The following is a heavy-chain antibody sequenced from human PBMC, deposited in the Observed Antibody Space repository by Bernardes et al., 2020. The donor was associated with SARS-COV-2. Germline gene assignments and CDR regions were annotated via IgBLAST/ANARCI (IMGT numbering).Heavy chain of an antibody. CDR2: INSDGSVI. Sequence: GSLRLSCAASGFSFSNAWVHWVRQTPGKGLVWVSRINSDGSVIDYADSVKGRFTISRDNAKNTLYLQMNSLRVDDTAVYYCARAGQFYFEYWGQGTLVTVSS. J-gene: IGHJ4*02. CDR1: GFSFSNAW. V-gene: IGHV3-74*01. CDR3: ARAGQFYFEY.